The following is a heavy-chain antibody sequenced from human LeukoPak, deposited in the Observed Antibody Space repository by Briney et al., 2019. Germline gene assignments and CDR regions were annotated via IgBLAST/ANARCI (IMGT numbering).Heavy chain of an antibody. V-gene: IGHV3-30*02. Sequence: GGSLRLSCAASGFTFSTYGMHWVRQAPGKGLEWVTFIQYDGSNIQYADSVKGRFTISRDNSKNTLYLQMNSLRAEDTAVYYCARDTYYFDYWGQGTLVTVSS. D-gene: IGHD3-16*01. CDR1: GFTFSTYG. CDR2: IQYDGSNI. J-gene: IGHJ4*02. CDR3: ARDTYYFDY.